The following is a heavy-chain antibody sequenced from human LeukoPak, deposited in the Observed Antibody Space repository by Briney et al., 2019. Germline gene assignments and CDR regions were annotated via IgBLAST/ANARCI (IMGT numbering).Heavy chain of an antibody. CDR3: ARSYYDSSGYYLPFDY. CDR2: ISSSGSTI. CDR1: GFTFSDYY. D-gene: IGHD3-22*01. V-gene: IGHV3-11*04. J-gene: IGHJ4*02. Sequence: GGSLRLSCVASGFTFSDYYMSWIRQAPGKGLEWVSYISSSGSTIYYADSVKGRFTISRDNAKNSLYLQMNSLRAEDTAVYYCARSYYDSSGYYLPFDYWGQGTLVTVSS.